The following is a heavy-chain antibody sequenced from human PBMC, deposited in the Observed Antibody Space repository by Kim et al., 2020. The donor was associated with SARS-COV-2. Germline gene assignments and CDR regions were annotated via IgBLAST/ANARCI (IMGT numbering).Heavy chain of an antibody. V-gene: IGHV4-34*01. CDR1: GGSFSGYY. CDR3: ARVTRGGYCSGGSCHQGRFDY. J-gene: IGHJ4*02. D-gene: IGHD2-15*01. Sequence: SETLSLTCAVYGGSFSGYYWSWIRQPPGKGLEWIGEINHSGSTNYNPSLKSRVTISVDTSKNQFSLKLSSVTAADTAVYYCARVTRGGYCSGGSCHQGRFDYWGQGTLVTVSS. CDR2: INHSGST.